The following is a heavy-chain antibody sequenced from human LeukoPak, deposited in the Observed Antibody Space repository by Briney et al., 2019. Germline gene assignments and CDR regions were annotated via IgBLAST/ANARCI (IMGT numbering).Heavy chain of an antibody. CDR2: ISFDGNNQ. CDR3: ARDPSSRVTGDF. V-gene: IGHV3-30*03. CDR1: GFTFGKYW. J-gene: IGHJ4*02. D-gene: IGHD3-10*01. Sequence: PGGSLRLSCVASGFTFGKYWMSWVRQAPGKGLEWVALISFDGNNQYYSHSVKGRFTISRDYSKNTLYLQMNSLRIEDTAIYYCARDPSSRVTGDFWGQGTLVTVSS.